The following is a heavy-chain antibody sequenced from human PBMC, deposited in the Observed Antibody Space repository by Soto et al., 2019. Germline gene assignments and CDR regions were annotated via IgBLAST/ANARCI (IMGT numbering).Heavy chain of an antibody. V-gene: IGHV4-59*01. CDR2: IHYSGST. D-gene: IGHD2-2*01. Sequence: SETLSLTCTVSGGAISSYYWTWIRQPPGKALEWIGNIHYSGSTNYNPSLKSRVTISVDTSKNQFSLKLSSVTAADTAVYYCARLHGYCISSSCHGHYAMDVWGQGTTVTVSS. J-gene: IGHJ6*02. CDR3: ARLHGYCISSSCHGHYAMDV. CDR1: GGAISSYY.